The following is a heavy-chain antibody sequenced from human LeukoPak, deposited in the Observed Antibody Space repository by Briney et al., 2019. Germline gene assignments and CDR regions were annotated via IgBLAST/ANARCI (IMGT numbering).Heavy chain of an antibody. CDR3: ARGYYYDSSGYQDYYFDY. V-gene: IGHV3-33*01. Sequence: GGSLRLSCAASGFTFSSYGMHWVRQAPGKGLEWVAVIWYDGSNKYCADSVKGRFTISRDNSKNTLYLQMNSLRAEDTAVYYCARGYYYDSSGYQDYYFDYWGQGTLVTVSS. CDR1: GFTFSSYG. CDR2: IWYDGSNK. D-gene: IGHD3-22*01. J-gene: IGHJ4*02.